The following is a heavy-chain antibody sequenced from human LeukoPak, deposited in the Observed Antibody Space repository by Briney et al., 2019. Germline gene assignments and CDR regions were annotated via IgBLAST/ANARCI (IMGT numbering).Heavy chain of an antibody. J-gene: IGHJ4*02. Sequence: PGGSLRLSCAASGFTFSSYAMSWVGQAPGKGVEWGSGINGNGGSTYYADSVKGRFTIPRDKEKNTMYLQMNSLRGEDTAVYYCAKDRIAVAGYYFDYWGQGTVVTVSS. D-gene: IGHD6-19*01. CDR2: INGNGGST. CDR1: GFTFSSYA. V-gene: IGHV3-23*01. CDR3: AKDRIAVAGYYFDY.